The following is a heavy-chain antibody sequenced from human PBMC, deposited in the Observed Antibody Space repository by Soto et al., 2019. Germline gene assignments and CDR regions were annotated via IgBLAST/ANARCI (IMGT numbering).Heavy chain of an antibody. V-gene: IGHV4-30-2*01. CDR1: GGSISSGRYS. CDR3: ARGGKTVTTFDY. J-gene: IGHJ4*02. CDR2: IYHNGST. Sequence: QLQLQESGSGLVKPSQTLSLTCAVSGGSISSGRYSWSWIRQPPGKGLEWIGYIYHNGSTYYNTSLKSRVTISVDRSKNQFSLKLSSVNAADTAVYYCARGGKTVTTFDYWGQGTLVTVSS. D-gene: IGHD4-17*01.